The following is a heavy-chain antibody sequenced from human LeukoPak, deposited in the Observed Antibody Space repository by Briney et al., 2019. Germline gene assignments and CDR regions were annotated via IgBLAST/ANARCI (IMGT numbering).Heavy chain of an antibody. CDR3: ARALLQWYAFDI. CDR2: ICSSSSYI. J-gene: IGHJ3*02. D-gene: IGHD2-15*01. CDR1: GFTFSSYS. V-gene: IGHV3-21*01. Sequence: GGSLRLSCAASGFTFSSYSMNWVRQAPGKGLEWVSSICSSSSYIYYADSVKGRFTISRDNAKNSLYLQMNSLRAEDTAVYYCARALLQWYAFDIWGQGTMVTVSS.